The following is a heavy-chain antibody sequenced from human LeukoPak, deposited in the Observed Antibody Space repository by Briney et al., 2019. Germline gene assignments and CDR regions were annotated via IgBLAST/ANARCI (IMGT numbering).Heavy chain of an antibody. CDR3: ARDLGGGRRFDY. CDR2: ISSSSSYI. V-gene: IGHV3-21*01. CDR1: GFTFSSYS. D-gene: IGHD3-10*01. J-gene: IGHJ4*02. Sequence: PGGSLRLSCAASGFTFSSYSMNWVRQAPGKGLEWVSSISSSSSYIYYADSVKGRFTISRDNAKNSLYLQMNSLRAEDTAVYYCARDLGGGRRFDYWGQGTLVTVSS.